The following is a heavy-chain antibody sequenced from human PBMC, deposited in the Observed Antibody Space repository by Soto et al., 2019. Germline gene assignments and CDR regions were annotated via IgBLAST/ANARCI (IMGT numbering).Heavy chain of an antibody. CDR1: GGSISSSSYY. CDR2: IYYSGST. D-gene: IGHD3-9*01. Sequence: TLSLTCTVSGGSISSSSYYWGWIRQPPGKGLEWIGSIYYSGSTYYNPSLKSRVTISVDTSKNQFSLKLSSVTAADTAVYYCASTETRVRYFDWLLPPFDYWGQGTLVTVSS. CDR3: ASTETRVRYFDWLLPPFDY. V-gene: IGHV4-39*01. J-gene: IGHJ4*02.